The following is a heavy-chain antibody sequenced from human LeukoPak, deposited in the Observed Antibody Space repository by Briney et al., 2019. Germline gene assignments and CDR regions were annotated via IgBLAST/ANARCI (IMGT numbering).Heavy chain of an antibody. Sequence: GGSLRLSCTASGFIFSTYSMIWVRQAPGKGLEWVSSISSTSGNKYYADSVKGRFTISRDNAKNSLYLQMNSLRAEDTAVYYCAKGDVSVTREFDYWGQGTLVTVSS. CDR1: GFIFSTYS. CDR2: ISSTSGNK. V-gene: IGHV3-21*01. CDR3: AKGDVSVTREFDY. D-gene: IGHD7-27*01. J-gene: IGHJ4*02.